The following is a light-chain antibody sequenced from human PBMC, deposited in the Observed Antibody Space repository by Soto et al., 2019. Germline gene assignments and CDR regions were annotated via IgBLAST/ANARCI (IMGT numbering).Light chain of an antibody. CDR1: SSDIGSYNL. CDR2: DGS. V-gene: IGLV2-23*01. J-gene: IGLJ2*01. CDR3: CSYAGLGSVV. Sequence: QSALTQPASVSGSPGQSITISCTGTSSDIGSYNLVSWYQHHPGKAPKLIIFDGSKRPSGASDRFSGSKSGNTASLTISGLQAEDEAEYYCCSYAGLGSVVFGGGTKLTVL.